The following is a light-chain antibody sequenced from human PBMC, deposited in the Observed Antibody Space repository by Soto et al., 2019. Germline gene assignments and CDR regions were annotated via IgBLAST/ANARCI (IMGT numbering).Light chain of an antibody. V-gene: IGKV3-11*01. Sequence: EIVLTQSPATLSLSPGERAALSSRASQSVRSLLAWYQQKPGQAPRLLIYAASNRATGIPARFSGSGSGTDFTLTISSLEPEDFAVYYCHQRSYWPPSFGPGTTVEIK. J-gene: IGKJ3*01. CDR2: AAS. CDR1: QSVRSL. CDR3: HQRSYWPPS.